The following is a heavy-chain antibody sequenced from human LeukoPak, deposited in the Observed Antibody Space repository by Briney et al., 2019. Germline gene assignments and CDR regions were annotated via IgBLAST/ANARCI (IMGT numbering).Heavy chain of an antibody. Sequence: GGSLRLSCAASGFDFSGYSMTWVRQGPGKGLEWVSSITSASSAMYYADSVKGRFIISRDNAKKSLYLQMDSLRAEDKGVYYCAPAGGISTWFLDYWGQGTLVAVSS. V-gene: IGHV3-21*03. CDR2: ITSASSAM. D-gene: IGHD3-10*01. J-gene: IGHJ4*02. CDR1: GFDFSGYS. CDR3: APAGGISTWFLDY.